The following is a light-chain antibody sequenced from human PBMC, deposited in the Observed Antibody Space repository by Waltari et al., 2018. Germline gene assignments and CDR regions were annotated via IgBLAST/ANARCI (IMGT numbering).Light chain of an antibody. J-gene: IGLJ2*01. Sequence: SYDLTQPPSVSASPGQTASIACFGDKLGDKYVSWYQQKPGQSPVLVIYQDTKRPPGIPERFSADNSGNTATLTVSETQAVDAASYYCQTGDSNTVVFGGGTTLTVL. CDR1: KLGDKY. V-gene: IGLV3-1*01. CDR3: QTGDSNTVV. CDR2: QDT.